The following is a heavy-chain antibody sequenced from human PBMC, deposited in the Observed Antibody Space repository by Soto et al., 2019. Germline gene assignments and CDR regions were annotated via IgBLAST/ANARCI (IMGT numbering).Heavy chain of an antibody. Sequence: ASVKVSFKASGYTFTSYGISWVRQAPGQGLEWMGWISAYNGNTNYAQKLQGRVTMTTDTSTSTAYMELRRLRSDDTAVSYCARDEERHVYIWGSYPPPSPPVVDYWGQGTLVTVSS. V-gene: IGHV1-18*01. CDR2: ISAYNGNT. D-gene: IGHD3-16*02. J-gene: IGHJ4*02. CDR3: ARDEERHVYIWGSYPPPSPPVVDY. CDR1: GYTFTSYG.